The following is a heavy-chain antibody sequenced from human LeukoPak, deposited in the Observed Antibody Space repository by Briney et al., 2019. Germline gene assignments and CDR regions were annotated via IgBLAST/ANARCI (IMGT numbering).Heavy chain of an antibody. V-gene: IGHV4-31*03. CDR1: GGSISSGGYY. Sequence: PSQTLSLTCTVSGGSISSGGYYWSWIRQHPGKGLEWIGYIYYSGSTYYNPSLKSRVTISVDTSKNQFSLKLSSVTAADTAVYYCARGENFGYYYDSSGYAFWFDPWGQGTLVTVSS. J-gene: IGHJ5*02. CDR2: IYYSGST. D-gene: IGHD3-22*01. CDR3: ARGENFGYYYDSSGYAFWFDP.